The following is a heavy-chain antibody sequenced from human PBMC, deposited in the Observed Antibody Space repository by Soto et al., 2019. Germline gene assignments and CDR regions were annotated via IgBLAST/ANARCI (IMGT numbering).Heavy chain of an antibody. V-gene: IGHV3-15*01. D-gene: IGHD3-10*01. Sequence: EVQLVESGGGLVKPGGSLRLSCAASGFTFSNAWMSWVRQAPGKGLDWVGRIKSKTDGGTTDYAVPVKGRFTISRDDSKTTLYLEMNSLKTEDTAVYYCTTGVTMVRGVFLYWGQGTLVTVSS. CDR3: TTGVTMVRGVFLY. J-gene: IGHJ4*02. CDR1: GFTFSNAW. CDR2: IKSKTDGGTT.